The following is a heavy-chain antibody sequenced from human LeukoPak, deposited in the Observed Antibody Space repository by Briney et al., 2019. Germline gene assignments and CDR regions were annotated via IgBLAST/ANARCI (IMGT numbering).Heavy chain of an antibody. CDR3: ARDTVVNAFDI. J-gene: IGHJ3*02. V-gene: IGHV1-18*01. CDR1: GHTFTSYG. D-gene: IGHD4-23*01. Sequence: ASVKVSCKASGHTFTSYGISWVRQAPGQGLEWMRWISAYNDNTNYAQKLQGRVTMTTDTSTSTAYMELRSLRSDDTAVYYCARDTVVNAFDIWGQGTMVTVSS. CDR2: ISAYNDNT.